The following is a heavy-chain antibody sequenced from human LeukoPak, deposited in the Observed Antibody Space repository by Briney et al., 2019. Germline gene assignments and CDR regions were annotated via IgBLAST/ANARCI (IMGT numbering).Heavy chain of an antibody. J-gene: IGHJ6*02. CDR2: ISSSSSYI. CDR1: GFTFRSYS. Sequence: GGSLRLSCAGSGFTFRSYSMNWVRQAPGKGLEWVSSISSSSSYIYYADSVKGRFTISRDNAKNSLYLQMNSLRAEDTAVYYCAIEMQGGSDYYYYYGMDVWGQGTTVTVSS. CDR3: AIEMQGGSDYYYYYGMDV. D-gene: IGHD3-10*01. V-gene: IGHV3-21*01.